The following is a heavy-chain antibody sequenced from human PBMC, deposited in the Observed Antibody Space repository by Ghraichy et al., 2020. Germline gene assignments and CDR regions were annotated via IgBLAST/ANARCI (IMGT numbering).Heavy chain of an antibody. CDR1: GGTFSSYT. J-gene: IGHJ4*02. CDR3: AREPITIFGVVTDQPFDY. V-gene: IGHV1-69*04. Sequence: SVKVSCKASGGTFSSYTISWVRQAPGQGLEWMGRIIPILGIANYAQKFQGRVTITADKSTSTAYMELSSLRSEDTAVYYCAREPITIFGVVTDQPFDYWGQGTLVTVSS. CDR2: IIPILGIA. D-gene: IGHD3-3*01.